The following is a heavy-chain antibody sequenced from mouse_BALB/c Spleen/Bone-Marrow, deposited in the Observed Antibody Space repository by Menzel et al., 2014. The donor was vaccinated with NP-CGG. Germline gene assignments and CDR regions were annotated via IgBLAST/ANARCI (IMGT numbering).Heavy chain of an antibody. CDR3: ARRRTFITSVVDYFDV. V-gene: IGHV1-82*01. J-gene: IGHJ1*01. Sequence: QVQLQQSGPELVKPGASVRISCRASGYVFSGSWTNWVKQRPGQGLEWIGRIYPGDGNTNYNGKFKGKATLTADTSSSTAYMQISSLTSVDSAVYFCARRRTFITSVVDYFDVWGAGTTVTVSS. D-gene: IGHD1-1*02. CDR2: IYPGDGNT. CDR1: GYVFSGSW.